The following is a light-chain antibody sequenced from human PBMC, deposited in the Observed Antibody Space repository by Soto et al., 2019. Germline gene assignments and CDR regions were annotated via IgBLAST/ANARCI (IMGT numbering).Light chain of an antibody. V-gene: IGLV2-8*01. CDR2: EDN. CDR1: SSDVGGYNY. Sequence: QSVLTQPPSASGSPGQSVAISCTGTSSDVGGYNYVSWYQQHPGKAPKLMIYEDNTRPSGVPDCFSGSKSGNTASMTVSGLQAEDEADYDCSSYAGSSNVFGTGTKLTVL. J-gene: IGLJ1*01. CDR3: SSYAGSSNV.